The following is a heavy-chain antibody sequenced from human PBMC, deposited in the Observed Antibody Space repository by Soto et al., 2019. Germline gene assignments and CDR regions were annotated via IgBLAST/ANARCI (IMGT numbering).Heavy chain of an antibody. D-gene: IGHD1-1*01. J-gene: IGHJ6*02. CDR3: AKYAGDYYKYYTMDV. V-gene: IGHV3-23*01. CDR1: GFTFSNYA. Sequence: EVQLLESGGGLVQPGGSLRLSCAASGFTFSNYAMNWVRQAPGKGLEWVSGIISGGGAAYYADSVKGRFTISRDNSKNTLSLPMNSLRVEDTAVYYCAKYAGDYYKYYTMDVWGQGTKVTVSS. CDR2: IISGGGAA.